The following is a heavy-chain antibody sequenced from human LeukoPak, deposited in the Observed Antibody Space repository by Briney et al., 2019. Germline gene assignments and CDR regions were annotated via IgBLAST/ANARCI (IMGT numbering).Heavy chain of an antibody. CDR1: GGSFSGYY. D-gene: IGHD2-15*01. CDR3: ARGPGYCSGGSCYRIINYYGMDV. CDR2: INHSGST. Sequence: SETLSLTCAVYGGSFSGYYWSWIRQPPGKGLEWIGEINHSGSTNYNPSLKSRVTISVDTSKNQFSLKLSPVTAADTAVYYCARGPGYCSGGSCYRIINYYGMDVWGKGTTVTVSS. J-gene: IGHJ6*04. V-gene: IGHV4-34*01.